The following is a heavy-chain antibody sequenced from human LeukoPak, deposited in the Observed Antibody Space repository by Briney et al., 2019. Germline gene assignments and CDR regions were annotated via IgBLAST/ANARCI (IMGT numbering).Heavy chain of an antibody. Sequence: SETLSLTCAVSGGSISSSNWWSRVRQPPGKGLEWIGEIYHSGSTNYNPSLKSRVTISVDKSKNQFSLKLSSVTAADTAVYYCAREAAPLTYYYDSSGYTFDYWGQGTLVTVSS. J-gene: IGHJ4*02. V-gene: IGHV4-4*02. CDR1: GGSISSSNW. CDR2: IYHSGST. CDR3: AREAAPLTYYYDSSGYTFDY. D-gene: IGHD3-22*01.